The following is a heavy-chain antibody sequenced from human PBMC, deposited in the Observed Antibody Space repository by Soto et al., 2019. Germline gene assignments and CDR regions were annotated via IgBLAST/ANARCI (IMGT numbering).Heavy chain of an antibody. CDR2: ISSSSSYI. J-gene: IGHJ4*02. D-gene: IGHD6-19*01. Sequence: EVQLVESGGGLVKPGGSLRLSCAASGFTVSSYSMNWVRQAPGKGLEWVSSISSSSSYIYYADSVKGPFTISRDNAKKTLYLQMNSRRAEDTAVYYCARDGSLAVARRRNDFEYWGQGTLVTVSS. V-gene: IGHV3-21*01. CDR3: ARDGSLAVARRRNDFEY. CDR1: GFTVSSYS.